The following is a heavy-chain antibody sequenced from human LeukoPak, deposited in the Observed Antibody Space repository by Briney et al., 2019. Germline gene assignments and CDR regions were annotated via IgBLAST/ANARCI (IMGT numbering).Heavy chain of an antibody. V-gene: IGHV4-61*02. J-gene: IGHJ3*02. Sequence: SQTLSLTCTVSGGSISSGSYYWSWIRQPAGKGLEWIGRIYNSGTTNYNPSLKSRVTISVDTSKNQFSLKLSSVTAADTAVYYCARGPVLYQKGAYYDSSGDAFDIWGQGTMVTVSS. CDR3: ARGPVLYQKGAYYDSSGDAFDI. D-gene: IGHD3-22*01. CDR2: IYNSGTT. CDR1: GGSISSGSYY.